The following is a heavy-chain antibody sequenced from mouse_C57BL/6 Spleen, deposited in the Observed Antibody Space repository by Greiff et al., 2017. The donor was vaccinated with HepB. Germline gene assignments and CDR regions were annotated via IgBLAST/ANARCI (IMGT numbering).Heavy chain of an antibody. J-gene: IGHJ2*01. Sequence: EVQVVESGGGLVQPGGSLSLSCAASGFTFTDYYMSWVRQPPGKALEWLGFIRNKANGYTTEYSASVKGRFTISRDNSQSILYLQMNALRAEDSATYYCARGAPHYFDYWGQGTTLTVSS. CDR2: IRNKANGYTT. V-gene: IGHV7-3*01. D-gene: IGHD6-1*01. CDR3: ARGAPHYFDY. CDR1: GFTFTDYY.